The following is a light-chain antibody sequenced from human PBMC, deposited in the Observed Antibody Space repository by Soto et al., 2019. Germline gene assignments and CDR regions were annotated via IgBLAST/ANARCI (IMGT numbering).Light chain of an antibody. CDR3: QAWDINPAV. V-gene: IGLV3-1*01. Sequence: SYELTQPPSVSVSPGQTASITCSGDTLGDKFACWYQQKPGQSPVLVIYEDYKRPSGIPERFSGSNSGNTATLTISDTQAMDEADYYCQAWDINPAVFGTGTKLTVL. CDR2: EDY. J-gene: IGLJ1*01. CDR1: TLGDKF.